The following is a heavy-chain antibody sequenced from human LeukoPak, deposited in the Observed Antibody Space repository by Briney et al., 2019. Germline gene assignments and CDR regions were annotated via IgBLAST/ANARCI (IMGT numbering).Heavy chain of an antibody. J-gene: IGHJ3*01. D-gene: IGHD6-19*01. CDR2: INPNSGGT. CDR1: GYTFTGYY. CDR3: ARDTRYSSGWYNP. V-gene: IGHV1-2*02. Sequence: ASVKVSCKASGYTFTGYYMHWVRQAPGQGLEWMGWINPNSGGTNYAQKFQGRVTMTRDTSISTAYMELSRLRSDDTAVYYCARDTRYSSGWYNPWGQGTMVTVSS.